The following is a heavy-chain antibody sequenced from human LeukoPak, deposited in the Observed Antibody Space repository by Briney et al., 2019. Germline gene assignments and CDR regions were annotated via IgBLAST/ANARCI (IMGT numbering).Heavy chain of an antibody. V-gene: IGHV4-4*07. J-gene: IGHJ5*02. CDR2: IYSSGSA. CDR1: GGSIINHY. D-gene: IGHD6-19*01. CDR3: ARDVRYASGWSTPES. Sequence: SETLSLTCTVSGGSIINHYWSWLRQPAGKGLEWIWRIYSSGSAHYSPSLKSLVSMSIDTSNNHFSLNLTSVTAADTALYFCARDVRYASGWSTPESWGQGTLVTVSS.